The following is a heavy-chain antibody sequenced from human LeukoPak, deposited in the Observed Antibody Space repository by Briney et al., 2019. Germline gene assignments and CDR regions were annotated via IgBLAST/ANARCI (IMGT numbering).Heavy chain of an antibody. V-gene: IGHV3-7*01. CDR2: IKQDGSEK. J-gene: IGHJ3*02. D-gene: IGHD1-26*01. Sequence: GGSLRLSCAASGFTFSSYWMSWVRQAPGKGLEWVANIKQDGSEKYYVDSVKGRFTISRDNAKNSPYLQMNSLRAEDTAVYYCARAGGTYYGIAFDIWGQGTMVTVSS. CDR1: GFTFSSYW. CDR3: ARAGGTYYGIAFDI.